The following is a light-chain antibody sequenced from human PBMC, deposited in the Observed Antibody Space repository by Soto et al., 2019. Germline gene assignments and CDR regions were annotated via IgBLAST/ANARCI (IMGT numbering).Light chain of an antibody. CDR2: DVN. Sequence: QSGLTQPPSVSAAPGQKVTISCSGSSSNIGGNSVSWYQQLPGTAPKLLIYDVNKRPSGIPDRFSCFKSGTSATLGITGFQTGDEADYYCGSWDSSLSAYVFGTGTKVTLL. J-gene: IGLJ1*01. CDR3: GSWDSSLSAYV. CDR1: SSNIGGNS. V-gene: IGLV1-51*01.